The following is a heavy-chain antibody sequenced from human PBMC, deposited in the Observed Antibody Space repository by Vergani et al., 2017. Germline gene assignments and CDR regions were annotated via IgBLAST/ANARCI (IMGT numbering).Heavy chain of an antibody. D-gene: IGHD2-15*01. CDR1: GFRVTTYY. Sequence: VALLESGGGLAQPGGSLRVFCSASGFRVTTYYMSWVRQAPGKGLEWVSVIKSDGRTSYAESVRGRFTISRDTSRNAVYLQMNILRVEDTGVYYCTRSECSGTTCYGHYFDLWGHGILVTVSS. V-gene: IGHV3-66*02. J-gene: IGHJ4*01. CDR2: IKSDGRT. CDR3: TRSECSGTTCYGHYFDL.